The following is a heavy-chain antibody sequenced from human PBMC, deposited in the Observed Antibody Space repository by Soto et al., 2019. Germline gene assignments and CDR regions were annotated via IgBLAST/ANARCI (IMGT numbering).Heavy chain of an antibody. D-gene: IGHD2-2*01. CDR3: ASVPSPMSRRVVPADPNWFDP. J-gene: IGHJ5*02. Sequence: EVQLLESGGGLVQPGGSLRLSCAASGFTFSSYAMSWVRQAPGKGLEWVSAISGSGGSTYYADSVKGRFTISRDNSKNTLYLQMNSLRAEDTAVYYCASVPSPMSRRVVPADPNWFDPWGQGTLVTVSS. CDR1: GFTFSSYA. V-gene: IGHV3-23*01. CDR2: ISGSGGST.